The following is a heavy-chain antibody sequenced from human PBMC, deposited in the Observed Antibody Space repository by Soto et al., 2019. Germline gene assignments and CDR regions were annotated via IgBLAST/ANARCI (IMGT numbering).Heavy chain of an antibody. D-gene: IGHD3-10*01. CDR1: GFTFSSYS. Sequence: EVQLVESGGGLVKPGGSLRLSCAASGFTFSSYSMNWVRQAPGKGLEWVSSISSSSSYIYYADSVKGRFTISRDNAKNSLYLQMNSLRAEDTAVYYCARDSIRELDPFDYWGQGTLVTVSS. V-gene: IGHV3-21*01. J-gene: IGHJ4*02. CDR3: ARDSIRELDPFDY. CDR2: ISSSSSYI.